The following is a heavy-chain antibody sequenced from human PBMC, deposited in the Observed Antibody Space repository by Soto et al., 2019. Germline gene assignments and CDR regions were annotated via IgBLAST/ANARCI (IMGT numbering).Heavy chain of an antibody. CDR3: ARGATNHYDSSGGTGAFDI. J-gene: IGHJ3*02. V-gene: IGHV4-34*01. Sequence: QVQLQQWGAGLLKPSETLSLTCAVYGGSFSGYYWSWIRQPPGKGLEWIGEINHSGSTNYNPSLKRRFTISVDTSKNQFSLKLSSVTAADKAVYYCARGATNHYDSSGGTGAFDIWGQGTMVTVSS. D-gene: IGHD3-22*01. CDR1: GGSFSGYY. CDR2: INHSGST.